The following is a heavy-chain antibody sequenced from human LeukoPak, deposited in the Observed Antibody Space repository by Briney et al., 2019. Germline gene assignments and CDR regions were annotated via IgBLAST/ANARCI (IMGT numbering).Heavy chain of an antibody. J-gene: IGHJ4*02. CDR2: INHSGST. Sequence: SETLSLTCAVYGGSFSGYYWSWIRQPPGKGLEWTGEINHSGSTNYNPSLKSRVTISVDTSKNQFSLKLSSVTAADTAVYYCARGVMVATPDYWGQGTLVTVSS. CDR3: ARGVMVATPDY. V-gene: IGHV4-34*01. D-gene: IGHD5-12*01. CDR1: GGSFSGYY.